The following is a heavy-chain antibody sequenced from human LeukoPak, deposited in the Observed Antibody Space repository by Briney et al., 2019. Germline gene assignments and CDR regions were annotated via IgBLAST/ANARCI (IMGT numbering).Heavy chain of an antibody. CDR2: VNHSGST. V-gene: IGHV4-34*01. J-gene: IGHJ5*02. Sequence: SETLSLTCAVYGGSFSGYYWSWIRQPPGKGLEWIGEVNHSGSTNYNPSLKSRVTISVDTSKNQFSLKLNSVTAADTAVYYCARGSHDFWSGYYTTRVGFDPWGQGTLVTVSS. CDR3: ARGSHDFWSGYYTTRVGFDP. D-gene: IGHD3-3*01. CDR1: GGSFSGYY.